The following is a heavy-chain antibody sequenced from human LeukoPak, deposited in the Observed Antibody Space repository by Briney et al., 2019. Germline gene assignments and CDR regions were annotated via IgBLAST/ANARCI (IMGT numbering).Heavy chain of an antibody. J-gene: IGHJ6*02. CDR2: IYHSGST. CDR1: GGSIISSSYY. V-gene: IGHV4-39*07. D-gene: IGHD1-1*01. CDR3: ARDTNWNGNNYYGMDV. Sequence: SETLSLTCTVSGGSIISSSYYWDWIRQPPGKGLEWIGEIYHSGSTNYNPSLKSRVTISVDKSKNQFSLKLSSVTAADTAVYYCARDTNWNGNNYYGMDVWGQGTTVTVSS.